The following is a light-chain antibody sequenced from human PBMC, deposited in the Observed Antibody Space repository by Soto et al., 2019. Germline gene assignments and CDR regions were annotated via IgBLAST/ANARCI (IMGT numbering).Light chain of an antibody. J-gene: IGKJ5*01. CDR2: GAS. CDR3: QQYNDWPPIT. Sequence: ETLMTQSPATLSVSPGERVTLSCRASQSVSLNLAWYQQKPGQAPRLLIYGASTRPIGIPDRFTGSGSGTEFTLSITDLQAEGFALYYCQQYNDWPPITFGQGTRLEIK. CDR1: QSVSLN. V-gene: IGKV3-15*01.